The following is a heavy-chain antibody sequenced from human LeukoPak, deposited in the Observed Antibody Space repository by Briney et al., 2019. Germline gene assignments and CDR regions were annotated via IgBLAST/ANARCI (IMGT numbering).Heavy chain of an antibody. CDR2: IYYTGTT. Sequence: SETLSLTCTVSGGSFSTYYWSWIRQPPGKGLEWIGYIYYTGTTNYNPSLKSRVTISVDTSKNQFSLNLSSVTAADTAVYYCARAGANGIEAAGSLRYWGQGTLVTVSS. CDR1: GGSFSTYY. V-gene: IGHV4-59*01. J-gene: IGHJ4*02. CDR3: ARAGANGIEAAGSLRY. D-gene: IGHD6-13*01.